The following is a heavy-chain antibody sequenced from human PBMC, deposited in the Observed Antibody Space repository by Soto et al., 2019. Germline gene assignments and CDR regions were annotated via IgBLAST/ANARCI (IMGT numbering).Heavy chain of an antibody. CDR1: GYTFTSYY. D-gene: IGHD3-22*01. J-gene: IGHJ4*02. Sequence: ASVNVSFKSSGYTFTSYYIHWVRQAPGQGLECMGIINPSGGSTSYAPRFQGRVTMTRDTSTSTVYMELSSLTSEDTAVYYCARDHLDRYYYDSSGYYPPDYWGQGTLVTVSS. CDR3: ARDHLDRYYYDSSGYYPPDY. CDR2: INPSGGST. V-gene: IGHV1-46*01.